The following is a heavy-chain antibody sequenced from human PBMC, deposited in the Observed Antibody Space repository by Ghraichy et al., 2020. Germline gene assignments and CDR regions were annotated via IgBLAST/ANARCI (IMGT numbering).Heavy chain of an antibody. J-gene: IGHJ4*02. CDR3: ARGPLADILTGYSDVYYFGY. Sequence: SETLSLTCTVSGGSVSSGSYYWSWIRQPPGKGLEWIGYIYYSGSTNYNPSLKSRVTISVDTSKNQFSLKLSSVTAADTAVYYCARGPLADILTGYSDVYYFGYWGQGTLVTVSS. CDR1: GGSVSSGSYY. CDR2: IYYSGST. V-gene: IGHV4-61*01. D-gene: IGHD3-9*01.